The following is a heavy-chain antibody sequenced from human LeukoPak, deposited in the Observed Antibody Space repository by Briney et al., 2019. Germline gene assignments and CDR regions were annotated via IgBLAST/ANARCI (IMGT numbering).Heavy chain of an antibody. CDR3: ARMWCYGDYRFDS. D-gene: IGHD4-17*01. V-gene: IGHV4-59*01. CDR1: GGSITTNY. Sequence: SSETLSLTCTVSGGSITTNYWSWIRQPPGKGLEWIGYIYHRGSTNYSPSLKSRVTISSDTSKNQFSLRLSSVTAVDTAIYYCARMWCYGDYRFDSWGQGTLVTVSS. CDR2: IYHRGST. J-gene: IGHJ4*02.